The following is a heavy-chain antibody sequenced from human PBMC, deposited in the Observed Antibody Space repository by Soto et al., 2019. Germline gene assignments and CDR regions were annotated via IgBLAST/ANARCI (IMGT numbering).Heavy chain of an antibody. J-gene: IGHJ4*02. D-gene: IGHD3-16*01. Sequence: QLQLQESGPGLVKPSETLSLSCTVSGDSVISDHYYWAWVRQPPGKGLEWIGNVNYRGNSYQNPSLMRRVSITVDTSTNQVSLKLTSVTAADTSVYYCARQGGNKFDYWGQGTLGTVSS. V-gene: IGHV4-39*01. CDR2: VNYRGNS. CDR1: GDSVISDHYY. CDR3: ARQGGNKFDY.